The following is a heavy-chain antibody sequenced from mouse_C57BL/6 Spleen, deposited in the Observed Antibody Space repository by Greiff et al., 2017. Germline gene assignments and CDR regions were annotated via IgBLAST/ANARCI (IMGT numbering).Heavy chain of an antibody. V-gene: IGHV7-3*01. Sequence: EVKLMESGGGLVQPGGSLSLSCAASGFTFTDYYMSWVRQPPGKALEWLGFIRNKANGYTTEYSASVKGRFTISRDNYQSILYLQMNALSAEDSATYYCARDWDVSWFAYWGQGTLVTVSA. CDR1: GFTFTDYY. CDR3: ARDWDVSWFAY. D-gene: IGHD4-1*01. CDR2: IRNKANGYTT. J-gene: IGHJ3*01.